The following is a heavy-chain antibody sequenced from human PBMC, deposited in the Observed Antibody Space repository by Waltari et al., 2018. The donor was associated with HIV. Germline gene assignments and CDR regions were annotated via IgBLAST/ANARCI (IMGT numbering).Heavy chain of an antibody. CDR1: GDNFNSYS. CDR3: ASARETMGVDLDF. Sequence: QVQLVQSGAEVKTPGSSVKVSCRASGDNFNSYSIHWVRQAPGQGLEWMERIIPMVEKANSAQKFQGRITFTADKGTTTAYMELRSLRSDDTAVYYCASARETMGVDLDFWGQGTLVTVSS. V-gene: IGHV1-69*02. J-gene: IGHJ4*02. CDR2: IIPMVEKA. D-gene: IGHD3-10*01.